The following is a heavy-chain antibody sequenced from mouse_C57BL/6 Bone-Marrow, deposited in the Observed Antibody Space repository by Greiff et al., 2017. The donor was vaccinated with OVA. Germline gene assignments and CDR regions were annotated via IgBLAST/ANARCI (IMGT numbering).Heavy chain of an antibody. D-gene: IGHD1-2*01. CDR1: GYTFTSYW. Sequence: VQLQQPGAELVKPGASVKLSCKASGYTFTSYWMQWVKQRPGQGLEWIGEIDPSDSYTNYNQKFKGKATLTVDTSSSTAYMQLSSLTSEDSAVYDCAREYYGPYAMDYWGQGTSVTVSS. J-gene: IGHJ4*01. V-gene: IGHV1-50*01. CDR2: IDPSDSYT. CDR3: AREYYGPYAMDY.